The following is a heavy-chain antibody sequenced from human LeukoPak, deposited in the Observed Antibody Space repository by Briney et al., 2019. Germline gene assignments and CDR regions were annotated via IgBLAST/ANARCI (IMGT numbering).Heavy chain of an antibody. CDR3: AKDAPCTNGVCALSG. Sequence: GGSLGLSCAASGNTFSSYGMHWVRQAPGKGLEWVAFIRFDGGNKYYADSVKGRFSVSRDNSRNTLYLQMNSLRPEDTAAYYCAKDAPCTNGVCALSGWGQGTLVTVPS. CDR2: IRFDGGNK. J-gene: IGHJ4*02. CDR1: GNTFSSYG. D-gene: IGHD2-8*01. V-gene: IGHV3-30*02.